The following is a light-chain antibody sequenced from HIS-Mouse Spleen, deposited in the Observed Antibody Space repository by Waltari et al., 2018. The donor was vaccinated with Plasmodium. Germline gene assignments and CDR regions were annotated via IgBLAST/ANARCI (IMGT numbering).Light chain of an antibody. CDR3: QQYDNLPPMYT. Sequence: DIQMTQSPCSLAASVGDRVTITCQASQDISNYLNWYQQKPGKAPKLLIYDASNLETGFPSRFSASGSGKDLIFTSGSLQPEDIATYYCQQYDNLPPMYTFGQGTKLEIK. CDR1: QDISNY. J-gene: IGKJ2*01. CDR2: DAS. V-gene: IGKV1-33*01.